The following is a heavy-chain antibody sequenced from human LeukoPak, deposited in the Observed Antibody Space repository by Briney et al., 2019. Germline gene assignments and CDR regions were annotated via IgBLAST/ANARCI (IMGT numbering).Heavy chain of an antibody. CDR2: ISGSGGST. D-gene: IGHD3-22*01. V-gene: IGHV3-23*01. Sequence: GGSLRLSCAASGFTFSSYAMSWVRQAPGKGLEWVSAISGSGGSTYYADSVKGRFTNSRDNSKNTLYLQMNSLRAEDTAVYYCAKDLEYYDSSGPDAFDIWGQGTMVTVSS. J-gene: IGHJ3*02. CDR3: AKDLEYYDSSGPDAFDI. CDR1: GFTFSSYA.